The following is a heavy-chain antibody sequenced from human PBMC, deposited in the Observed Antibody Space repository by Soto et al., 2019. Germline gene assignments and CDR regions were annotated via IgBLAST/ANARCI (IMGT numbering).Heavy chain of an antibody. D-gene: IGHD3-9*01. J-gene: IGHJ6*02. Sequence: EVQLVESGGGLVQPGGSLKLSCAASGLSVSGSAMHWVRQASGKGLEWVGRIRSKGNSYATAYAASVKGRFIISRDDSKNTAYLQMNRLTTEDTAVYYCTPGPNDDILTDHYYGMDVWGQGTTVTVSS. CDR1: GLSVSGSA. CDR3: TPGPNDDILTDHYYGMDV. V-gene: IGHV3-73*02. CDR2: IRSKGNSYAT.